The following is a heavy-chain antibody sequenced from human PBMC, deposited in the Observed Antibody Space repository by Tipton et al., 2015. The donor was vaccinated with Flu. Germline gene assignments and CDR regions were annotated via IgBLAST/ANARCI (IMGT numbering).Heavy chain of an antibody. V-gene: IGHV4-39*01. J-gene: IGHJ4*02. CDR2: IYYSGST. CDR1: GGSISSSSYY. D-gene: IGHD3-3*01. Sequence: TLSLTCTVSGGSISSSSYYWGWIRQPPGKGLEWIGSIYYSGSTYYNPSPKSRVTISVDTSKNQFSLKLSSVTAADTAVYYCARRAAYYDFWSGYYIPPVVGPFDYWGQGTLVTVFS. CDR3: ARRAAYYDFWSGYYIPPVVGPFDY.